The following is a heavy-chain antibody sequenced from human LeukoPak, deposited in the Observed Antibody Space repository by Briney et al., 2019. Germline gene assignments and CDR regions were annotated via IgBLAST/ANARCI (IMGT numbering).Heavy chain of an antibody. CDR3: AREQDDHDHVAGGFDI. V-gene: IGHV3-53*04. Sequence: GGSVRLSCAACGLTLSSNYMSWLGQAPGKGLAGVSVMYSGGSTYYADSVKGRFTISRHKSKHKLYLQLNSLRAEATAVYYCAREQDDHDHVAGGFDIWGQGTMVTVSS. D-gene: IGHD6-19*01. J-gene: IGHJ3*02. CDR1: GLTLSSNY. CDR2: MYSGGST.